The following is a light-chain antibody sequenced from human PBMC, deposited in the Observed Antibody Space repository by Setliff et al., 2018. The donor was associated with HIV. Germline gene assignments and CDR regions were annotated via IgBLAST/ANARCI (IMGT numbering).Light chain of an antibody. CDR2: DTS. CDR3: FLSYSGDRRV. Sequence: QPVVPQKPPRTVSPGGTVTLTCGSSTGAVTSGHYPYWFQQKPDQAPGTLIHDTSNKQSWTPARFSGSLLGGKAALTLSGAQPEDEAAYYCFLSYSGDRRVFGGGTKVTVL. CDR1: TGAVTSGHY. J-gene: IGLJ3*02. V-gene: IGLV7-46*01.